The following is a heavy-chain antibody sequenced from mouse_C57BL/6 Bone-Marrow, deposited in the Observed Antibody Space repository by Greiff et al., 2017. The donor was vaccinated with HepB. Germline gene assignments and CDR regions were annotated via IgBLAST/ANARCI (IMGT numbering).Heavy chain of an antibody. V-gene: IGHV1-55*01. J-gene: IGHJ2*01. CDR1: GYTFTSYW. CDR2: IYPGSGST. Sequence: QVQLQQPGAELVKPGASVKMSCKASGYTFTSYWITWVKQRPGQGLEWIGDIYPGSGSTNYNEKFKSKATLTVDTSSSTAYMQLSSLTSEDSAVYYCARGVITTVVAPTFYFDDWGQGTTLTVSS. D-gene: IGHD1-1*01. CDR3: ARGVITTVVAPTFYFDD.